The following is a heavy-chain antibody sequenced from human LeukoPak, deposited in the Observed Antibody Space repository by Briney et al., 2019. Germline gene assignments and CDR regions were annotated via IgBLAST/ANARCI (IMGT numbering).Heavy chain of an antibody. Sequence: ASVKVSCKASGYTFTSYGISWVRQAPGQGLEWMGWISAYNGNTNYAQKLQGRVTMTTDTSTSTAYMELRSLRSDDTAVYYCARVHCSSTSCYSLPHYWGQGTLVTVSS. V-gene: IGHV1-18*04. CDR1: GYTFTSYG. CDR3: ARVHCSSTSCYSLPHY. CDR2: ISAYNGNT. J-gene: IGHJ4*02. D-gene: IGHD2-2*01.